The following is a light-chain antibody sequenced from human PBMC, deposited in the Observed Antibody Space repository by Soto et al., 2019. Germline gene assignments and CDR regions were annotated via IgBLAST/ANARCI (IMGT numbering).Light chain of an antibody. V-gene: IGKV1-5*01. J-gene: IGKJ1*01. Sequence: DIQMTQSPSTLSGSVGDRVTITCRASQTISSWLAWYQQKPGKAPKRLIFGASNLESGVPSRFSGTGSGTEFILTITNLQPEDFATYYCLQHTYIWSFGQGTKVDNK. CDR2: GAS. CDR3: LQHTYIWS. CDR1: QTISSW.